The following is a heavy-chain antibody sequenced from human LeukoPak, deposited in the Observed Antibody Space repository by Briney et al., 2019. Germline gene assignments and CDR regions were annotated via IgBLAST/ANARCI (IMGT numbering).Heavy chain of an antibody. J-gene: IGHJ4*02. D-gene: IGHD2-21*01. CDR1: GFIFSDYV. CDR3: ARSFRFPPFDY. CDR2: ISGGGGST. Sequence: GGSLRLSCAASGFIFSDYVMSWVRQAPGKGLEWVSGISGGGGSTYYADSVEGRFTISRDNSKNTLYLQMNSLRAEDTAVYYCARSFRFPPFDYWGQGTLVTVSS. V-gene: IGHV3-23*01.